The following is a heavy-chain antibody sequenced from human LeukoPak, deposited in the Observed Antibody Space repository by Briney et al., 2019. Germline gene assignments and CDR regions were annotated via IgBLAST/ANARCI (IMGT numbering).Heavy chain of an antibody. Sequence: SETLSLTCAVSGYSISSGYYWGWIRQPPGKGLEWIGYIYYSGGTKYNPSLKSRVTMSVDTSKRQLSLHLTSVTAADTAVYYCARLSGDYILNWFDPWGQGTLVTVFS. J-gene: IGHJ5*02. CDR2: IYYSGGT. D-gene: IGHD4-17*01. CDR1: GYSISSGYY. V-gene: IGHV4-38-2*01. CDR3: ARLSGDYILNWFDP.